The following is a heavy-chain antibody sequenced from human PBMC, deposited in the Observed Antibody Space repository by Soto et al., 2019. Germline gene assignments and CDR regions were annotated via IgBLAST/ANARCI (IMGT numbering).Heavy chain of an antibody. Sequence: SQRLSLTCAISGDSVSSNSAAWNWIRLSPSRGLEWLARTYYRSRWYNDYAVSVRSRITVNPDTSKNQFSLQLTSVTPEDTAVYYCAGTTSHQWYYMDVWGKGTTVTVSS. V-gene: IGHV6-1*01. D-gene: IGHD1-7*01. CDR1: GDSVSSNSAA. J-gene: IGHJ6*03. CDR2: TYYRSRWYN. CDR3: AGTTSHQWYYMDV.